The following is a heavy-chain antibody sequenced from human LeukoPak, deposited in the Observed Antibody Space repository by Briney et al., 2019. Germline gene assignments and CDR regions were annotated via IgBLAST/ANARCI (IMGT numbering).Heavy chain of an antibody. Sequence: SETLSLTCAVYGGSFSGYYWSWIRQPPGKGLEWIGEINHSGSTNYNPSLKSRVTISVDTSKNQFSLKLSSVTAADTAMYYCARHSSGYYIYWGQGTLVTVSS. CDR2: INHSGST. CDR3: ARHSSGYYIY. J-gene: IGHJ4*02. D-gene: IGHD3-22*01. V-gene: IGHV4-34*01. CDR1: GGSFSGYY.